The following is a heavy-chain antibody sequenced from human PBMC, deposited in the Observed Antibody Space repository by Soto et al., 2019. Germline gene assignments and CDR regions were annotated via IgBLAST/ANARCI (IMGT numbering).Heavy chain of an antibody. CDR3: ARARDWSSSSGYDAFEN. Sequence: ASVKVSCKASGYTFTSYGISWVRQAPGQGLEWLGWISAYNGNTNYAQKLQGRVTMTTDTSTSTAVMELRSMRSDDTDVYYWARARDWSSSSGYDAFENWGQGTMVTVSS. D-gene: IGHD2-2*01. CDR2: ISAYNGNT. V-gene: IGHV1-18*01. J-gene: IGHJ3*02. CDR1: GYTFTSYG.